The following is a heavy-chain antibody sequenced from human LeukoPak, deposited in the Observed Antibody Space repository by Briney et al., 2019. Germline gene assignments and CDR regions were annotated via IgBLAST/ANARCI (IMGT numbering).Heavy chain of an antibody. Sequence: ASVKASCKASGDSFSSYGVSWLRQAPGQGLEWMGWINVNTKYAQKFQGRVTMTTDTSKTTAYMELRSLRSDDTAVYYCARAPRCNTNSCNSWFDPWGQGTLVTVSS. CDR1: GDSFSSYG. D-gene: IGHD2-8*01. CDR3: ARAPRCNTNSCNSWFDP. V-gene: IGHV1-18*01. J-gene: IGHJ5*02. CDR2: INVNT.